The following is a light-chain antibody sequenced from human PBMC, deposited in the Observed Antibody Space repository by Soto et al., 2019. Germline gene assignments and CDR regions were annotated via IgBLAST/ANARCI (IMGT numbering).Light chain of an antibody. CDR2: DVN. CDR3: GSYTRSNSVI. CDR1: SSVIGAYAY. J-gene: IGLJ2*01. V-gene: IGLV2-14*03. Sequence: QSALTQPASVSGSPGQSIAISCTGTSSVIGAYAYVSWYQQHPGKIPKLIVFDVNYRPSGVSSRFSGSKSGNTASLTISGLQAEDEADYYCGSYTRSNSVIFGGGTKVTVL.